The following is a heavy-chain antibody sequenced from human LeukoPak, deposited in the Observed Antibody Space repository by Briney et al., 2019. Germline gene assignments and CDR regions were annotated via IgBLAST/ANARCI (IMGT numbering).Heavy chain of an antibody. D-gene: IGHD1-1*01. V-gene: IGHV3-30*03. CDR3: AIGTNFDY. J-gene: IGHJ4*02. CDR2: ISNDGRNK. Sequence: GGSLRLSCAASGFTFSRYGMHWVRQAPGKGLEWVAAISNDGRNKYYGDSVKGRFTISRDNPKNTLYLQINSLRAEDTAVYYCAIGTNFDYWGQGTLVTVSS. CDR1: GFTFSRYG.